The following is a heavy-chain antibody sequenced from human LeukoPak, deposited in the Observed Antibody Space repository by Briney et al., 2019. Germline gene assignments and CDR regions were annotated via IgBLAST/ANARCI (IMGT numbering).Heavy chain of an antibody. CDR2: ISWNSGSI. Sequence: GGSLRLSCAASGFTFDDYAMHWVRQAPGKGLEWVSGISWNSGSIGYADSVKGRFTISRDNAKNSLYLQMNSLRTEDTALYYCTKGPSSWLPDYWGQGTLVTVSS. D-gene: IGHD6-13*01. CDR1: GFTFDDYA. V-gene: IGHV3-9*01. CDR3: TKGPSSWLPDY. J-gene: IGHJ4*02.